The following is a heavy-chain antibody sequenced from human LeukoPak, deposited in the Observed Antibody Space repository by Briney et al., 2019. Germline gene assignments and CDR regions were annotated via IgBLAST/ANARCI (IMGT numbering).Heavy chain of an antibody. Sequence: GGSLRLSCAASGFTFSSYWMHWVRQGPGKGLVWVSRINSDGSSTNNADSVKGRFTISRDNAKNTLYLQMTNLRDEDTAVYFCVRDRGYYDSSGYYSFDNWGQGTLVTVSS. CDR3: VRDRGYYDSSGYYSFDN. D-gene: IGHD3-22*01. V-gene: IGHV3-74*01. J-gene: IGHJ4*02. CDR1: GFTFSSYW. CDR2: INSDGSST.